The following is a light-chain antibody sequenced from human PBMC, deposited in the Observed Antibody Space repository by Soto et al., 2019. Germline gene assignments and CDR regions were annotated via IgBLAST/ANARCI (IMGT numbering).Light chain of an antibody. CDR2: GAS. CDR3: QQYGSSPTIT. Sequence: ELVLTQSPGTLSLSPGERATLSCRASQSVSNRYLAWYQQKSGQAPRLLIAGASSRATGIPDRFSGSGSGTDFTLTISRLEPEDFVVYYCQQYGSSPTITFGQATRLEIK. CDR1: QSVSNRY. V-gene: IGKV3-20*01. J-gene: IGKJ5*01.